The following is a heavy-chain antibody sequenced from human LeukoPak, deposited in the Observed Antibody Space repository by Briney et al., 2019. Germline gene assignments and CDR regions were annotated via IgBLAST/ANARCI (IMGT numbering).Heavy chain of an antibody. V-gene: IGHV5-51*01. D-gene: IGHD2-2*01. J-gene: IGHJ4*02. CDR3: ARLECSSTSCYLDY. CDR2: IYPGDSDT. CDR1: GYSSTSYW. Sequence: GESLKISCKGSGYSSTSYWIDWVRQMPGKGLEWMGIIYPGDSDTRYSPSFQGQVTISADKSISTAYLQWSSLKASDTAMYYCARLECSSTSCYLDYWGQGTLVTVSS.